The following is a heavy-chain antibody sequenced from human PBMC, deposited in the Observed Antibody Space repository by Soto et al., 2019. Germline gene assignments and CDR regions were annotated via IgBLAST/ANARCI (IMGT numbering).Heavy chain of an antibody. V-gene: IGHV5-10-1*01. Sequence: GESLRISWKGAGYSFTSYWSSWVRQMPGKGLEWMGRIDPSDSYTNYSPSFQGHVTISADKSISTAYLQWSSLKASDTAMYYCARHAGGRYNWFDPWGQGTLVPSPQ. J-gene: IGHJ5*02. CDR1: GYSFTSYW. CDR2: IDPSDSYT. CDR3: ARHAGGRYNWFDP. D-gene: IGHD6-19*01.